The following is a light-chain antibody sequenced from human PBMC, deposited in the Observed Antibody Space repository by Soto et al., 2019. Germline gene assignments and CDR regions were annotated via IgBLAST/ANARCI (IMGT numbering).Light chain of an antibody. CDR2: AAS. Sequence: DIQMTQPPSSLTASIGDRVTITCRASQTVNTYLHWYQQKPGKAPKLLIYAASNLQSGVPSRFSGSGSGTDFTLTLSRLQSEDFATYYCQQYYNYPITFGQGTKVDIK. CDR1: QTVNTY. J-gene: IGKJ1*01. V-gene: IGKV1-39*01. CDR3: QQYYNYPIT.